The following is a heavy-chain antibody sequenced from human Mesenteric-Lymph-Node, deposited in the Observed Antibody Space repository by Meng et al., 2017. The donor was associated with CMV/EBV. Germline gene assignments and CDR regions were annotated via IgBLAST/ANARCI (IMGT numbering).Heavy chain of an antibody. Sequence: GGSLRLSCAASGFTFSSYAMHWVRQAPGKGLEWVAVISYDGSNKYYADSVKGRFTISRDNSKNTLYLQMNSLRAEDTAVYYCASGAQGSSPGYWGQGTLVTVSS. D-gene: IGHD6-13*01. V-gene: IGHV3-30-3*01. CDR1: GFTFSSYA. J-gene: IGHJ4*02. CDR2: ISYDGSNK. CDR3: ASGAQGSSPGY.